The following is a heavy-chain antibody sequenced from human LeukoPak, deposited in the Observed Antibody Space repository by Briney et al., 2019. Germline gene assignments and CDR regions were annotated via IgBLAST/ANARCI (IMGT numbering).Heavy chain of an antibody. CDR2: IIPIFGTA. D-gene: IGHD3-10*01. CDR3: AREPRYYYGSGSNYPVGAFDI. J-gene: IGHJ3*02. V-gene: IGHV1-69*06. Sequence: SVKVSCKASGYTFTGYYMHWVRQAPGQGLEWMGGIIPIFGTANYAQKFQGRVTITADKSTSTAYMELSSLRSEDTAVYYCAREPRYYYGSGSNYPVGAFDIWGQGTMVTVSS. CDR1: GYTFTGYY.